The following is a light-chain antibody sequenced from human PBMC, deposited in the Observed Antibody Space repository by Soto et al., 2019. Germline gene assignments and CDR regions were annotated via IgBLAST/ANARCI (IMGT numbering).Light chain of an antibody. V-gene: IGKV1-39*01. CDR3: QQSFSTPIT. Sequence: DIQMTQSPSSLSASVGDRVSITCRASQSISTYVNWYQQKPGTAPNLLIYRASTLESGVPSRFSGGGSVTDFTLTISSLQPADFSTYYCQQSFSTPITFGQGTRLDI. CDR2: RAS. CDR1: QSISTY. J-gene: IGKJ5*01.